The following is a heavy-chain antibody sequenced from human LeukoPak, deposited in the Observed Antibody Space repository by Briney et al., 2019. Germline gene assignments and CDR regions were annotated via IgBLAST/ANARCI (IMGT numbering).Heavy chain of an antibody. CDR1: GFTFSDYW. CDR3: AGRGGSSSRRSPIDY. V-gene: IGHV3-7*01. Sequence: GGSLRLSCTASGFTFSDYWMTWVRQAPGKGTEWVANIKQDGSQRYYVDSVRGRFTISRDNAKNSLFLQMNGLRAEDTAVYYCAGRGGSSSRRSPIDYWGQGTLVTVSS. CDR2: IKQDGSQR. J-gene: IGHJ4*02. D-gene: IGHD6-6*01.